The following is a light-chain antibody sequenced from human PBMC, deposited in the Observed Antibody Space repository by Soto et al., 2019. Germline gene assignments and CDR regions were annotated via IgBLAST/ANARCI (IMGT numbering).Light chain of an antibody. CDR2: ESR. J-gene: IGLJ1*01. V-gene: IGLV2-23*01. CDR1: SADVAFYNL. CDR3: CSYAGPSTYV. Sequence: QSALTQPASVSGSPGQSITISCTGTSADVAFYNLVSWYQQHPGKAPKLMIYESRKRPSGVSTRFSASKSGTTAFLTISGPQPEDEADYYCCSYAGPSTYVFGTGTKLTVL.